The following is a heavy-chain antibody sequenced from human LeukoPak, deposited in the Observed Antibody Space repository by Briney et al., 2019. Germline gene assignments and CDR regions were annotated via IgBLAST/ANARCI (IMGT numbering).Heavy chain of an antibody. J-gene: IGHJ6*03. Sequence: SETLSLTCTVSGISITTYYWSWIRQPPGKGLEWIGLIHYSGGTNYNPSLKSRVTLSIDTSKNQFSLKMNSVTAADTAVYYCARADYSILDYYYYMDVWGKGTTVTVSS. CDR2: IHYSGGT. CDR1: GISITTYY. D-gene: IGHD2-2*01. CDR3: ARADYSILDYYYYMDV. V-gene: IGHV4-59*01.